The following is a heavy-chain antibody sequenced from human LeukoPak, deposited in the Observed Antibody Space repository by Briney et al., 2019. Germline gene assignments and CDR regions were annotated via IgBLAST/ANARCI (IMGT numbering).Heavy chain of an antibody. J-gene: IGHJ4*02. CDR1: GFDFSNYG. Sequence: GGSLRLSCAASGFDFSNYGMYWVRQAPGKGLEWVAFIRYDGTNTYYADSVKGRFTISRDNSKNTLYLQMNSLTAEDTAVFYCAKAYVEDSGSWVPGYWGQGTLVTVSS. D-gene: IGHD1-26*01. V-gene: IGHV3-30*02. CDR2: IRYDGTNT. CDR3: AKAYVEDSGSWVPGY.